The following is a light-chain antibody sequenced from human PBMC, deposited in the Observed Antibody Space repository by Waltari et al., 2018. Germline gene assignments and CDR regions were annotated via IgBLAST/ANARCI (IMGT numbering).Light chain of an antibody. CDR3: QQRSNWRVT. Sequence: EIVLTQSPATLSLSPGERATLSCRASQSVSSYLAWYQQKPGQAPRLRIYDASNRATGIPARFSGSGSGTDFTLTISSLEPEDFAVYYCQQRSNWRVTFGQGTRLEIK. J-gene: IGKJ5*01. CDR2: DAS. V-gene: IGKV3-11*01. CDR1: QSVSSY.